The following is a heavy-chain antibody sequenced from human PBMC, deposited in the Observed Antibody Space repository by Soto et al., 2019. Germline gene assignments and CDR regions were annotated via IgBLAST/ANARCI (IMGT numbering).Heavy chain of an antibody. CDR2: ITWNSGKI. V-gene: IGHV3-9*01. CDR1: GFSFDDYP. CDR3: AKDGDGGSYFDVPESFDI. Sequence: GGSLRLSCVASGFSFDDYPMHWVRQAPGKGLEWVSTITWNSGKIVYVDSVKGRFTVSRDNARSSLYLQMDSLGPEDTALYYCAKDGDGGSYFDVPESFDIWGQGTEVTVSS. D-gene: IGHD1-26*01. J-gene: IGHJ3*02.